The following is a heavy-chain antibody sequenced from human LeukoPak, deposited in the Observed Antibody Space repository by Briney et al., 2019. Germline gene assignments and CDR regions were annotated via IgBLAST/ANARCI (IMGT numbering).Heavy chain of an antibody. V-gene: IGHV4-59*12. CDR2: IYYSGST. J-gene: IGHJ4*02. D-gene: IGHD1-26*01. Sequence: SETLSLTCTVSGGSISSYYWSWIRQPPGKGLEWIGYIYYSGSTNYNPSLKSRVTISVDTSKNHFSLKLSSVTAADTALYYCATYSGVHHKTFDDWGQGTLVTVSS. CDR3: ATYSGVHHKTFDD. CDR1: GGSISSYY.